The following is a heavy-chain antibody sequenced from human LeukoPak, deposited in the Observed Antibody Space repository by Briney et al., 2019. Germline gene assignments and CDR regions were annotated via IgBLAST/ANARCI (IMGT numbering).Heavy chain of an antibody. CDR1: GYSSTSYW. Sequence: GESLQISCKGSGYSSTSYWIGWVRQMPGKGLEWMGIIYPGDSDTRYSPSFQGQVTISADKSISTAYLQWSSLKASDTTMYYCARQWDYCSGGSCYFNYFDYWGQGTLVTVSS. CDR2: IYPGDSDT. V-gene: IGHV5-51*01. J-gene: IGHJ4*02. CDR3: ARQWDYCSGGSCYFNYFDY. D-gene: IGHD2-15*01.